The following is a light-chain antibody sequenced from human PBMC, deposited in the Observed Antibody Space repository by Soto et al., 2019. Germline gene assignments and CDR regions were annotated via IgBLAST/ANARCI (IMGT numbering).Light chain of an antibody. J-gene: IGKJ4*01. CDR1: RSISNY. CDR2: AAS. CDR3: QQTYSTPLT. V-gene: IGKV1-39*01. Sequence: DIQITQSPSSLSASVGDRVTITCRASRSISNYLNWYQQKAGKAPKLLIYAASSLRSGVPSRFSGSGSGTDFTLTISSLKPEDFAAYYCQQTYSTPLTLGGGTKV.